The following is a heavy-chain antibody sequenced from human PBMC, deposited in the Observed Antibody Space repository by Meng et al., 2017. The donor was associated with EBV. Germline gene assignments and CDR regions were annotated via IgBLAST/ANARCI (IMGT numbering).Heavy chain of an antibody. V-gene: IGHV3-23*01. CDR1: GFSFSNYA. J-gene: IGHJ4*02. CDR3: NSGSHSPLDS. D-gene: IGHD1-26*01. CDR2: ISATSVDT. Sequence: EVQVLECGGGLVQPGGSLRLSCAASGFSFSNYAMGWVRQAPGKGLEWVSGISATSVDTYYADSVKGRFAISRDNSKNTVTLHMNILRAEDTAIYYCNSGSHSPLDSWGQGTLVTVSS.